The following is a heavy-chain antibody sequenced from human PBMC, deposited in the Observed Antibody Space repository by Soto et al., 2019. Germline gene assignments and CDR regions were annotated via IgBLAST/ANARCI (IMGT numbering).Heavy chain of an antibody. D-gene: IGHD3-22*01. CDR2: IRSKAYGGTT. Sequence: GGSLRLSCTASGFTFGYYAMSWFRQAPGKGLEWVGFIRSKAYGGTTEYAASVKGRFTISRDDSKSIAYLQMNSLKTEDTAVYYCTRLGMYCYXSSGYPPWDYYYYGMDVWGQGTTVTVSS. J-gene: IGHJ6*02. V-gene: IGHV3-49*03. CDR3: TRLGMYCYXSSGYPPWDYYYYGMDV. CDR1: GFTFGYYA.